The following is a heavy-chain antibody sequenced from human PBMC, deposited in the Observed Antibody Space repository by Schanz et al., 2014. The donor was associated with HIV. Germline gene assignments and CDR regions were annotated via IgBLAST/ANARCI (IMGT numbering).Heavy chain of an antibody. CDR1: GYSFTSYD. D-gene: IGHD1-26*01. V-gene: IGHV1-8*02. CDR2: MNPNSGNT. CDR3: ARRALLKWELRYAFDI. J-gene: IGHJ3*02. Sequence: QVQLVQSGAEVKKPGASVKVSCKASGYSFTSYDINWVRQATGQGLEWMGWMNPNSGNTGYAQKFQGRVTMTRNTSISTAYMELSSLRSEDTAVYYCARRALLKWELRYAFDIWGQGTMVTVSS.